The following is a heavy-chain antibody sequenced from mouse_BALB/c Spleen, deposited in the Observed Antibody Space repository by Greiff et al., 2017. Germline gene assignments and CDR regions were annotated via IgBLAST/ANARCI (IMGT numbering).Heavy chain of an antibody. J-gene: IGHJ4*01. CDR2: ISNGGGST. Sequence: EVKVVESGGGLVQPGGSLKLSCAASGFTFSSYTMSWVRQTPEKRLEWVAYISNGGGSTYYPDTVKGRFTISRDNAKNTLYLQMSSLKSEDTAMYYCARAYYRYDDYAMDYWGQGTSVTVSS. D-gene: IGHD2-14*01. CDR3: ARAYYRYDDYAMDY. V-gene: IGHV5-12-2*01. CDR1: GFTFSSYT.